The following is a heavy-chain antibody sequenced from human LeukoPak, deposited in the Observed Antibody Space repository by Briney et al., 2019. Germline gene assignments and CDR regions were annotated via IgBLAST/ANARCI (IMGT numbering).Heavy chain of an antibody. D-gene: IGHD3-22*01. V-gene: IGHV4-4*02. Sequence: SETLSLTCAVSGGSISSSNWWSWVRQPPGKGLEWIGEIYHSGSTNYNPSLKSRVTISVDKSKNQFSLKLSSVTAADTAVYYCAREPGNYYDSSGYSTGYFDYWGQGTLVIVSS. J-gene: IGHJ4*02. CDR3: AREPGNYYDSSGYSTGYFDY. CDR1: GGSISSSNW. CDR2: IYHSGST.